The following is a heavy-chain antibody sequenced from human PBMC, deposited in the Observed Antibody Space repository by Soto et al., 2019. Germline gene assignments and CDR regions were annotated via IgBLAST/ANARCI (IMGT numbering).Heavy chain of an antibody. CDR2: ISWNSGSI. V-gene: IGHV3-9*01. Sequence: GGSLRLSCAASGFTFDGYAMHWVRQAPGKGLEWVSGISWNSGSIGYADSVKGRFTISRDNAKNSLYLQMNSLRAEDTALYYCAKDGAYCSGGSCYYSYYGMDVWGQGTPVTVSS. D-gene: IGHD2-15*01. CDR1: GFTFDGYA. J-gene: IGHJ6*02. CDR3: AKDGAYCSGGSCYYSYYGMDV.